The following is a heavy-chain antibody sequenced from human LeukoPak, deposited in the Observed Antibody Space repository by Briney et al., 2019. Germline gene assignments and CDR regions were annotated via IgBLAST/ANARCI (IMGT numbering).Heavy chain of an antibody. J-gene: IGHJ4*02. V-gene: IGHV1-2*02. CDR1: GYTFTGYY. CDR2: ITPNSGGT. D-gene: IGHD3-22*01. CDR3: ARGAHYHDSSEGYDY. Sequence: AAVKLCCSASGYTFTGYYMRWVRQAPGQGLEWMGWITPNSGGTNYAQKFQGRVTMTRDTSITTDYMELSRLRPDDTATYYCARGAHYHDSSEGYDYWGQGTLVTVSS.